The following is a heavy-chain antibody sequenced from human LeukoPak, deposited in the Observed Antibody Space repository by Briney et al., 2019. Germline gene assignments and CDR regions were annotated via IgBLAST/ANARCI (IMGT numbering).Heavy chain of an antibody. CDR1: GFTFSSYS. V-gene: IGHV3-21*01. CDR2: ISSSSSYI. D-gene: IGHD6-13*01. Sequence: GGSLRLSCAASGFTFSSYSMNWVRQAPGKGLEWVSSISSSSSYIYYADSVKGRFTISRDNAKNSLYLQMNSLRAEDTAVYYCARDSLSSSWLTNYYYYGMDVWGQGTTVTVSS. CDR3: ARDSLSSSWLTNYYYYGMDV. J-gene: IGHJ6*02.